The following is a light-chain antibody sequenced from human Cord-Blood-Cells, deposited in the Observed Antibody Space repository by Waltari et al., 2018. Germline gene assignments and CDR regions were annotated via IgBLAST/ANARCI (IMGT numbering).Light chain of an antibody. V-gene: IGKV2-28*01. CDR2: LGS. J-gene: IGKJ4*01. CDR3: MQALQTPLT. Sequence: DIAMTPSPLSLPVTPGGPAPLPSRPSQSRLHRNGHNYSDWYLQKPGQSPQLLIYLGSNRDSGVPDRFSGSGSGTDFTLKISRVEAEDVGVYYCMQALQTPLTFGGGTKVEIK. CDR1: QSRLHRNGHNY.